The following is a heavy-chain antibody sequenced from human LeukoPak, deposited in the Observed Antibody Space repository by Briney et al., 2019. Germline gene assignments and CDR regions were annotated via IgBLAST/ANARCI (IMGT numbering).Heavy chain of an antibody. CDR1: GHPISSGGAY. Sequence: PSETLSLTCSVSGHPISSGGAYWSWVRRQPGEGLEWIGYIYYSGSTYYNPPLKRRVTISVDTSKNNFSLKLSSVTAADTAVYYCARWGLLIGAANCFDPWGQGTLVTVSS. D-gene: IGHD2-15*01. CDR3: ARWGLLIGAANCFDP. V-gene: IGHV4-31*03. J-gene: IGHJ5*02. CDR2: IYYSGST.